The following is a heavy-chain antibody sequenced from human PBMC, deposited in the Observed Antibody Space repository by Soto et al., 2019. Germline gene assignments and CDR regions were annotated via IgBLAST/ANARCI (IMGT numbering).Heavy chain of an antibody. Sequence: VQLVESGGGVVQPGRSLRLSCAASGFTFSSYGMHWVRQAPGKGLEWVAVISYDGSNKYYADSVKGRFTISRDNSKNTLYLQMNSLRAEDTAVYYCAKDPWKYQLLGGVDYWGQGTLVTVSS. J-gene: IGHJ4*02. V-gene: IGHV3-30*18. CDR1: GFTFSSYG. CDR2: ISYDGSNK. CDR3: AKDPWKYQLLGGVDY. D-gene: IGHD2-2*01.